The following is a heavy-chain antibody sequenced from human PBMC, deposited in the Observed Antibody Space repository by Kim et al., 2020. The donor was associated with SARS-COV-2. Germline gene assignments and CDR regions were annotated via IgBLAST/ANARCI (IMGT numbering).Heavy chain of an antibody. CDR1: GGSISSYY. J-gene: IGHJ6*02. CDR2: IYYSGST. Sequence: SETLSLTCTVSGGSISSYYWSWIRQPPGKGLEWIGYIYYSGSTNYNPSLKSRVTISVDTSKNQFSLKLSSVTAADTAVYYCAIGPYYYDSSGYYYGYYGMDVWGQGTTVTVSS. D-gene: IGHD3-22*01. CDR3: AIGPYYYDSSGYYYGYYGMDV. V-gene: IGHV4-59*01.